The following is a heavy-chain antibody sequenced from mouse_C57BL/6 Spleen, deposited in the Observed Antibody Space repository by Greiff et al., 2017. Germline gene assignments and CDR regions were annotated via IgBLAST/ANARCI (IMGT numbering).Heavy chain of an antibody. Sequence: VQGVVSGAELARPGASVKLSCKASGYTFTSYGISWVKQRTGQGLEWIGEIYPRSGNTYYNEKFKGKATLTADKSSSTAYMELRSLTSEDSAVYFCATYYGKEAVWFAYWGQGTLVTVSA. V-gene: IGHV1-81*01. CDR2: IYPRSGNT. D-gene: IGHD2-10*01. CDR3: ATYYGKEAVWFAY. J-gene: IGHJ3*01. CDR1: GYTFTSYG.